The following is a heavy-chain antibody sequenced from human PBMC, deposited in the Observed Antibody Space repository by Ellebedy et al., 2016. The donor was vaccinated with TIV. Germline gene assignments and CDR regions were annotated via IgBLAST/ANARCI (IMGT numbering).Heavy chain of an antibody. D-gene: IGHD4-23*01. CDR3: ARDAAGNGGKLDY. CDR1: GFTVTTNY. CDR2: IFSSADDCET. Sequence: GESLKISCAASGFTVTTNYMNWVRQAPGKGLAWVSVIFSSADDCETHYADSVKGRFTISRDSSKNTLYLQMNSLRAEDTAVYYCARDAAGNGGKLDYWGQGALVTVSS. J-gene: IGHJ4*02. V-gene: IGHV3-53*01.